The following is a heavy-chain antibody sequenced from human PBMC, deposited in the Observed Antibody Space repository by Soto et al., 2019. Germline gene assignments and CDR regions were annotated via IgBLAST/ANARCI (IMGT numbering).Heavy chain of an antibody. J-gene: IGHJ4*01. Sequence: PGGSLRLSCAASGFTFSSYAMSWVRQAPGKGLEWVSAISGSGGSTYYADSVKGRFTISRENSKDTLYLQMNSLRAEDTAVYYFVQGRPRASHGFDYCGHGTPVTASS. CDR2: ISGSGGST. CDR3: VQGRPRASHGFDY. CDR1: GFTFSSYA. V-gene: IGHV3-23*01.